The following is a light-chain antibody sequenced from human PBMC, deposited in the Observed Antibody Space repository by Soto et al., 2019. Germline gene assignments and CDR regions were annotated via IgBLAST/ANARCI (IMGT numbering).Light chain of an antibody. CDR2: GAS. CDR1: QSVSSN. V-gene: IGKV3-15*01. J-gene: IGKJ2*01. CDR3: QQYNKWPPYT. Sequence: EIVMTQSPATLSVSPGERATLSCRASQSVSSNLAWYQQKPGQAPRLLIYGASTSATGIPARFSGSGSGTELTLTISSLQSEDFAVYYCQQYNKWPPYTFGQGTELEIK.